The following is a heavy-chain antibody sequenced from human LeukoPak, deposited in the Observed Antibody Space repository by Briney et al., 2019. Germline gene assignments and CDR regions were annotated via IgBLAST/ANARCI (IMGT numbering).Heavy chain of an antibody. D-gene: IGHD2-2*01. CDR1: GYTFTSYY. CDR2: FNPSGGST. J-gene: IGHJ4*02. CDR3: AREGPSTYYFDY. V-gene: IGHV1-46*01. Sequence: GASVKVSCKASGYTFTSYYIHWVRQAPGQGLEWMGRFNPSGGSTNYAQHFQGRLTMTWDTAASTVYMELSSLGSEDTALYYCAREGPSTYYFDYWGQGTLVTVSS.